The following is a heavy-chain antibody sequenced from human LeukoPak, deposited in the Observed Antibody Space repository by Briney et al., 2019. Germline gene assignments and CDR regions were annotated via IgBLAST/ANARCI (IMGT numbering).Heavy chain of an antibody. CDR2: IYPGDSDT. Sequence: GESLKISCKGSGYSFTSYWIGWVRQMPGKGLEWMGIIYPGDSDTRYSPSFQGQVTISADKSISTAYLQWSSLKASDTAMYYCARVAWLVGATEYYFDYWGQGTLVTVSS. V-gene: IGHV5-51*01. CDR1: GYSFTSYW. D-gene: IGHD1-26*01. CDR3: ARVAWLVGATEYYFDY. J-gene: IGHJ4*02.